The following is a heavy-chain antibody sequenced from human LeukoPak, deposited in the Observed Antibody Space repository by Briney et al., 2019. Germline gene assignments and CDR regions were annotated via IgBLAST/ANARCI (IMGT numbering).Heavy chain of an antibody. Sequence: KPSETLSLTCAVYGGSFSGYYWSWIRQPPGKGLEWIGEINHSGSTNYNPSLKSRVTISVDTSKNQFSLKLSSVTAADTAVYYCARLRSARSTSWVDPWGQGTLVTDSS. J-gene: IGHJ5*02. CDR2: INHSGST. D-gene: IGHD2-2*01. V-gene: IGHV4-34*01. CDR3: ARLRSARSTSWVDP. CDR1: GGSFSGYY.